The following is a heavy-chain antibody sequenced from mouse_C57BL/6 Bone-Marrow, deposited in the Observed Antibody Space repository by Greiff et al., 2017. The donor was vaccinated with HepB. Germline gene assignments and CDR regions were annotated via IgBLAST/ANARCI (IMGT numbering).Heavy chain of an antibody. CDR1: GFTFSNYW. Sequence: EVKLVESGGGLVQPGGSMKLSCVASGFTFSNYWMNWVRQSPEKGLEWVAQIRLKSDNYATHYAESVKGRFTISRDDSKSSVYLQMNNLRAEDTVIYYCTFITTVVAKDWYFDVWGTGTTVTVSS. CDR2: IRLKSDNYAT. CDR3: TFITTVVAKDWYFDV. D-gene: IGHD1-1*01. J-gene: IGHJ1*03. V-gene: IGHV6-3*01.